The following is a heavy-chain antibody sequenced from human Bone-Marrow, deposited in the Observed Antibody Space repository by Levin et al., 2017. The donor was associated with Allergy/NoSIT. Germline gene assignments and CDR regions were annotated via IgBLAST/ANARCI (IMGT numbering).Heavy chain of an antibody. CDR2: INPNSGDT. CDR1: GYLFSGYC. D-gene: IGHD3-10*01. Sequence: AASVKVSCKASGYLFSGYCIHWVRQAPGQRLEWMGWINPNSGDTKYAQNFQGRVSMTRDTSINTAYMELSGLTSDDAAIYYCARGLYYLDASVGRRSWGQGTLVIVSS. V-gene: IGHV1-2*02. J-gene: IGHJ4*02. CDR3: ARGLYYLDASVGRRS.